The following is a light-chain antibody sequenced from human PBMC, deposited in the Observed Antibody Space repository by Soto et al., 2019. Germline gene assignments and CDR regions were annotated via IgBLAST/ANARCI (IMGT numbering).Light chain of an antibody. V-gene: IGKV1-5*03. CDR2: EAS. J-gene: IGKJ4*01. CDR1: HSLIKW. Sequence: IRMTQSPSSLSASTGDRVTITCRASHSLIKWLAWYQQKPGKAPKLLIYEASTLQSGVPSRFSGSGFGTEITLTISSLQPDDLGTYYCQQYNTFLTFGGGTKVDIK. CDR3: QQYNTFLT.